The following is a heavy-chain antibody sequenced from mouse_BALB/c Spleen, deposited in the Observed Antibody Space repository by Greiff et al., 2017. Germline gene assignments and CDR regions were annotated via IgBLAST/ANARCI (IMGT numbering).Heavy chain of an antibody. Sequence: VQRVESGPGLVAPSQSLSITCTVSGFSLTSYGVHWVRQPPGKGLEWLGVIWAGGSTNYNSALMSRLSISKDNSKSQVFLKMNSLQTDDTAMYYCARGLYDYDEGFAYWGQGTLVTVSA. CDR2: IWAGGST. D-gene: IGHD2-4*01. CDR3: ARGLYDYDEGFAY. J-gene: IGHJ3*01. V-gene: IGHV2-9*02. CDR1: GFSLTSYG.